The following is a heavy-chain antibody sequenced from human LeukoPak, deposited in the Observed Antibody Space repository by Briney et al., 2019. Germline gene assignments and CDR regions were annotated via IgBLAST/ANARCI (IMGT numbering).Heavy chain of an antibody. J-gene: IGHJ4*02. CDR1: GYTFTGYY. CDR2: INPSSGGT. Sequence: ASVKVSCKASGYTFTGYYMHWVRQAPGQGLEWMGWINPSSGGTNYAQKFQGRVTMTRDTYISTAYMELSRLRSDDTAVYYCARGLEQQLVLASLDYWGQGTLVTVSS. D-gene: IGHD6-13*01. CDR3: ARGLEQQLVLASLDY. V-gene: IGHV1-2*02.